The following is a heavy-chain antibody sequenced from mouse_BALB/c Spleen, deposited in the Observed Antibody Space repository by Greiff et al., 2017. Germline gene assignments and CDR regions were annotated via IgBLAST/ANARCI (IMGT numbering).Heavy chain of an antibody. CDR3: NAVTTVVARYFDV. V-gene: IGHV14-4*02. D-gene: IGHD1-1*01. CDR2: IDPENGDT. J-gene: IGHJ1*01. CDR1: GFNIKDYY. Sequence: EVQLQQSGAELVRSGASVKLSCTASGFNIKDYYMHWVKQRPEQGLEWIGWIDPENGDTEYAPKFQGKATMTADTSSNTAYLQLSSLTSEDTAVYYCNAVTTVVARYFDVWGAGTTVTVSS.